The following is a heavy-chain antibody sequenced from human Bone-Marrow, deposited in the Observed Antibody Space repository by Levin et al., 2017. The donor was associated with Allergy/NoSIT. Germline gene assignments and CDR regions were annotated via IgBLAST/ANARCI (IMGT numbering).Heavy chain of an antibody. CDR1: GFTFSSYW. Sequence: GESLKISCAASGFTFSSYWMSWVRQAPGKGLEWVANIKQDGSEKYYVDSVKGRFTISRDNAKNSLYLQMNSLRAEDTAVYYCARDWGITLTEGWFDPWGQGTLVTVSS. V-gene: IGHV3-7*01. J-gene: IGHJ5*02. D-gene: IGHD3-16*01. CDR3: ARDWGITLTEGWFDP. CDR2: IKQDGSEK.